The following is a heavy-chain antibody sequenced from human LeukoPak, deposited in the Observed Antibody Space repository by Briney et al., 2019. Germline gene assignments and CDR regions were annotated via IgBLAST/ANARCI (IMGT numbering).Heavy chain of an antibody. CDR3: ARHLVEVPAAMVAFDI. CDR1: GFTFSYYW. D-gene: IGHD2-2*01. J-gene: IGHJ3*02. CDR2: IKQDGSEK. Sequence: GGSLRLSCAASGFTFSYYWMSWVRQAPGKGLEWVANIKQDGSEKYNVDSVKGRFTISRDNAKNSLYLQMNSPRAEDTAVYYCARHLVEVPAAMVAFDIWGQGTMVTVSS. V-gene: IGHV3-7*01.